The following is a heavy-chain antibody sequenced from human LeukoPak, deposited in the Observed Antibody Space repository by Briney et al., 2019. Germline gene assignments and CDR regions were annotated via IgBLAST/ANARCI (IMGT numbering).Heavy chain of an antibody. CDR3: ARDRTRPGWSGYYGEIDY. D-gene: IGHD3-3*01. Sequence: ASVKVSCKASGYTFTNYGINWVRQAPGQGLEWMGWISAYNGNTNYAQRLQGRVTMTTDTSTSTAYMELRSLRSDDTAVYYCARDRTRPGWSGYYGEIDYWGQGTLVTVSS. CDR2: ISAYNGNT. CDR1: GYTFTNYG. V-gene: IGHV1-18*01. J-gene: IGHJ4*02.